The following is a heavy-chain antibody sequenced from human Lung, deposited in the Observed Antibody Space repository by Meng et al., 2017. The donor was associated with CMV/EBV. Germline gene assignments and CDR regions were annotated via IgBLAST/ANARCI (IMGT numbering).Heavy chain of an antibody. CDR3: ASKVEPYYYDRSGYLN. D-gene: IGHD3-22*01. CDR2: ISAYNDNT. Sequence: ASXXVSXKASGDTFTSYGFTWVRQAPGQGLEWVGWISAYNDNTNYAQRLRGRVSMTTDTTTSTAYMELRSLRSDDTAVYYCASKVEPYYYDRSGYLNWGPGNXVNGAS. V-gene: IGHV1-18*01. J-gene: IGHJ4*02. CDR1: GDTFTSYG.